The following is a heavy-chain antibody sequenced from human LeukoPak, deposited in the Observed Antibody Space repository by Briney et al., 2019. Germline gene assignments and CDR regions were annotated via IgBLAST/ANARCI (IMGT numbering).Heavy chain of an antibody. CDR3: ARGGGYSSGRAFDY. CDR1: GFTVSNAW. CDR2: IKSKTDGETT. Sequence: PGGSLRLSCAASGFTVSNAWMSWVRQAPGKGLEWVGRIKSKTDGETTDYAAPVKGRFTISRDDSKNTLYLQMNSLKTEDTAVYYCARGGGYSSGRAFDYWGQGTLVTVSS. D-gene: IGHD5-18*01. J-gene: IGHJ4*02. V-gene: IGHV3-15*01.